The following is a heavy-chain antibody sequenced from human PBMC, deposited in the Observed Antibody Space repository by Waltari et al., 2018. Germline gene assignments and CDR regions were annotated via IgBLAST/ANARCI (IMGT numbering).Heavy chain of an antibody. CDR3: ARDQGAAAVFDD. V-gene: IGHV4-39*07. J-gene: IGHJ4*02. D-gene: IGHD6-13*01. Sequence: QLQLQESGPGLVKPSETLSLTCTVSGGSISSSSYYWGWIRQPPGKGLEWIGSIYYSGSNYNNPSLKSRVTISVDTSKNQFSLKLSSVTAADTAVYYCARDQGAAAVFDDWGQGTLVTVSS. CDR1: GGSISSSSYY. CDR2: IYYSGSN.